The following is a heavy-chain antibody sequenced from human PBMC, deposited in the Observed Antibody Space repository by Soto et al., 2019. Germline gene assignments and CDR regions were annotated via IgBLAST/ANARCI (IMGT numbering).Heavy chain of an antibody. CDR1: GFTFSKYA. J-gene: IGHJ4*02. Sequence: EVQLVESGGGLVQPGGSLRLSCAASGFTFSKYAMHWVRQPTGKGLEWVSGIGAAGDTYYPGPVKGRLTISRENAKNSLYLQMNSLRAGDTAVYYCAAWGVTAVDQFDYWGQGTLVTVSS. D-gene: IGHD3-10*01. V-gene: IGHV3-13*01. CDR3: AAWGVTAVDQFDY. CDR2: IGAAGDT.